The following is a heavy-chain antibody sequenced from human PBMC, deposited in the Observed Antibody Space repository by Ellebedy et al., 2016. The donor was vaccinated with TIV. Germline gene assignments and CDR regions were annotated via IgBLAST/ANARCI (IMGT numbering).Heavy chain of an antibody. CDR1: EYTFAPCFE. J-gene: IGHJ6*02. V-gene: IGHV1-18*01. D-gene: IGHD2-2*01. CDR2: ISGFNGDT. Sequence: ASVKVSCXASEYTFAPCFEYHATRQAPGQGLEWMGWISGFNGDTNFAQQFQGRVTLTTDTSTSTAYMELRSLRPDDTAVYYCARRYCRSSNCVGHYGLDVWGQGTTVTVSS. CDR3: ARRYCRSSNCVGHYGLDV.